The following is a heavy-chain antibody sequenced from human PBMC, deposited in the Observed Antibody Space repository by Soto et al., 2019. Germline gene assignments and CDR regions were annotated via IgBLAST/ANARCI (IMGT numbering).Heavy chain of an antibody. D-gene: IGHD3-22*01. CDR2: TAYTGNT. J-gene: IGHJ3*02. V-gene: IGHV4-59*02. CDR1: CGSVTSYH. CDR3: ARHFADYYDSSGDAFDI. Sequence: PSETLSLTCVFSCGSVTSYHWSWIRQFPGKGLEWIAYTAYTGNTNYNPSLKSRVTISIDTTKNQLSLKLTSMTAADTAMYYCARHFADYYDSSGDAFDIWGQGTMVTV.